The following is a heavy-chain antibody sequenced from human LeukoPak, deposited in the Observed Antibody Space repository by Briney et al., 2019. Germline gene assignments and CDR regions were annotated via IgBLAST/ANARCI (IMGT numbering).Heavy chain of an antibody. Sequence: ASVNVSCKASGYTFTSYDINWVRQATGQGLEWMGWMNPNSGNTGYAQKFQGRVTMTRNTSISTAYMELSSLRSEDTAVYYCASSDSSGGDDAFDIWGQGTMVTVSS. CDR2: MNPNSGNT. CDR1: GYTFTSYD. CDR3: ASSDSSGGDDAFDI. V-gene: IGHV1-8*01. D-gene: IGHD3-22*01. J-gene: IGHJ3*02.